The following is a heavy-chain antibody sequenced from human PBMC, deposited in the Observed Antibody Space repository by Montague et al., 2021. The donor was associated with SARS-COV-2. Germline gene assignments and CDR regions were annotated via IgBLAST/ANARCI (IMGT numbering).Heavy chain of an antibody. J-gene: IGHJ2*01. V-gene: IGHV4-34*01. CDR1: GGSFSDYY. CDR3: VRGAPTISMILVVMTGAGWYFDL. Sequence: SETLSLTCAVYGGSFSDYYWSWIRQPPGKGLEWIGEINHSGSTNYNPSLRGRVTISVDTSKNQFSLKLSAVTAADTAVYYCVRGAPTISMILVVMTGAGWYFDLWGRGTLVTVSS. CDR2: INHSGST. D-gene: IGHD3-22*01.